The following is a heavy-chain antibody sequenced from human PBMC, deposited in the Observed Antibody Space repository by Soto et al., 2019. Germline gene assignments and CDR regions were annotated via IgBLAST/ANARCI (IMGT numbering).Heavy chain of an antibody. Sequence: QVQLQESGPGLVKPSQTLSLTCTVSGGSISSGGYYWSWIRQHPGKGLECIGYIYYRGSTYYNPSLTRGVTISVDTSKNQFSLKLSSVTAADTAVYYCARLLKYCTNGVCYLWFEPWGQGTLVTVSS. V-gene: IGHV4-31*03. D-gene: IGHD2-8*01. J-gene: IGHJ5*02. CDR1: GGSISSGGYY. CDR3: ARLLKYCTNGVCYLWFEP. CDR2: IYYRGST.